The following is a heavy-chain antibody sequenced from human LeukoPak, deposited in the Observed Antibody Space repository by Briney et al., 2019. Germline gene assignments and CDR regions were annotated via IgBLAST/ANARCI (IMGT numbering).Heavy chain of an antibody. J-gene: IGHJ4*02. D-gene: IGHD2-2*02. CDR1: GYTFTSYY. CDR2: INPSSGST. Sequence: ASVKVSCKASGYTFTSYYMLWVRQAPGQGREWMGRINPSSGSTNYAQKFQGRVPMTRDTSTSTVYMELSSLRSEDTAVYYCARGACASCYTDYWGQGALVTVSS. V-gene: IGHV1-46*01. CDR3: ARGACASCYTDY.